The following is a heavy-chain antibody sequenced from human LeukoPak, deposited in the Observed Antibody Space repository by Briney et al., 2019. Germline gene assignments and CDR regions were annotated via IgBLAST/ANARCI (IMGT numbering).Heavy chain of an antibody. CDR2: ISWNSGSI. CDR1: GFTFDDYA. Sequence: PGGSLRLSCAASGFTFDDYAMHWVGQAPGKGLEWVSGISWNSGSIGYADSVKGRFTISRDNAKNSLYLQMNSLRAEDTALYYCAKAPYSSSWYLDFDYWGQGTLVTVSS. CDR3: AKAPYSSSWYLDFDY. V-gene: IGHV3-9*01. J-gene: IGHJ4*02. D-gene: IGHD6-13*01.